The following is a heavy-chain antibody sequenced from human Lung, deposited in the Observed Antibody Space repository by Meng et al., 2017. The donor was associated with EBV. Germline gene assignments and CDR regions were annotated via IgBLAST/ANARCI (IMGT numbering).Heavy chain of an antibody. Sequence: QVQLLQSGSELKKPGASVKVSCKESGYTFTSYAMNWVRQAPGQGLEWMGWINTNTGNPTYAQGFTGRFVFSLDTSVSTAYLQISSLKAADTAAYYCARLYCSGGSCYTIDYWGQGTLVTVSS. CDR3: ARLYCSGGSCYTIDY. CDR2: INTNTGNP. D-gene: IGHD2-15*01. CDR1: GYTFTSYA. J-gene: IGHJ4*02. V-gene: IGHV7-4-1*02.